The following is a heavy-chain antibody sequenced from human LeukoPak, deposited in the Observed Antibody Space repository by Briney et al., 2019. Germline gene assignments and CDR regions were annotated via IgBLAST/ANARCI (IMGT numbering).Heavy chain of an antibody. CDR2: IRNKAYSYAP. Sequence: GGSLRLFCAASGFTFSGSAILWVRQACGKGVEWVGRIRNKAYSYAPAYGASVKRRFSISRDDSKNTLYLQMNSLTAEDTAGYYCAKDHNDFWSGYPRLNYMHVWGKGTTVTVSS. CDR1: GFTFSGSA. V-gene: IGHV3-73*01. D-gene: IGHD3-3*01. CDR3: AKDHNDFWSGYPRLNYMHV. J-gene: IGHJ6*03.